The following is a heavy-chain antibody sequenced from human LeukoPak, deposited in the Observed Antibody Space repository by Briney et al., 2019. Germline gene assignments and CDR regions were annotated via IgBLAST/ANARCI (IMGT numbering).Heavy chain of an antibody. Sequence: GESLKISCEGSGYSFTSYWIGWVRQMPGKGLEWMGIFYPDDSDNRNSPSFQGQVTTSADKSICTAYLQWTSLKASDTAMYYCAIHTHYSSSWNYFDYWGQGTLVTVSS. D-gene: IGHD6-13*01. J-gene: IGHJ4*02. CDR1: GYSFTSYW. CDR2: FYPDDSDN. CDR3: AIHTHYSSSWNYFDY. V-gene: IGHV5-51*01.